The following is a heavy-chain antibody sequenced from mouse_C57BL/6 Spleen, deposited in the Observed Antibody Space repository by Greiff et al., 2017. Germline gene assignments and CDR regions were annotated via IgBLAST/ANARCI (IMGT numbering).Heavy chain of an antibody. Sequence: QVHVKQPGAELVRPGSSVKLSCKASGYTFTSYWMHWVKQRPIQGLEWIGNIDPSDSETQYNQKFKGKATLTVDKSSSTAYMQLSSLTSEDSAVYYCAREDGYYRCAMDYWGQGTSVTVSS. V-gene: IGHV1-52*01. CDR1: GYTFTSYW. J-gene: IGHJ4*01. CDR2: IDPSDSET. CDR3: AREDGYYRCAMDY. D-gene: IGHD2-3*01.